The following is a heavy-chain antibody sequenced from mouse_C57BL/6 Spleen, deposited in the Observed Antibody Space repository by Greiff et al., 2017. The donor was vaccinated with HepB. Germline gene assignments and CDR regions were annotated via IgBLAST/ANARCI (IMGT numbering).Heavy chain of an antibody. Sequence: QVQLKQPGAELVKPGASVKMSCKASGYTFTSYWITWVKQRPGQGLEWIGDIYPGSGSTNYNEKFKSKATLTVDTSSSTAYMQLSSLTSEDSAVYYCARSPYYYGSSYPYYFDYWGQGTTLTVSS. CDR1: GYTFTSYW. CDR2: IYPGSGST. D-gene: IGHD1-1*01. CDR3: ARSPYYYGSSYPYYFDY. V-gene: IGHV1-55*01. J-gene: IGHJ2*01.